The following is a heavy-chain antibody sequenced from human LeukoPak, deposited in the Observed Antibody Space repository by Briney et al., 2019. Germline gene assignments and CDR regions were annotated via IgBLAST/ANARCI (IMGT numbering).Heavy chain of an antibody. Sequence: GGSLRLSCAASGFTFSRYGMHWVRQAPGKGLEWVAFIRYDGSNKYYADSVKGRFTISRDNSKNTLYLQMNSLRPEDTAVYYCAKDHPTPTYIVVVPAVDYWGQGTLVTVSS. CDR3: AKDHPTPTYIVVVPAVDY. D-gene: IGHD2-2*01. V-gene: IGHV3-30*02. CDR2: IRYDGSNK. J-gene: IGHJ4*02. CDR1: GFTFSRYG.